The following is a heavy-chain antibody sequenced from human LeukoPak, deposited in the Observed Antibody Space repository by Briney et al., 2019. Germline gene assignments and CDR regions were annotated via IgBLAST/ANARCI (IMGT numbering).Heavy chain of an antibody. CDR3: ARDLIAVRPGWFDP. J-gene: IGHJ5*02. V-gene: IGHV1-18*01. CDR2: TSAYNGNT. D-gene: IGHD6-6*01. CDR1: GYTFTTYG. Sequence: ASVKVSCKASGYTFTTYGISWVRLAPGQGLEWMGRTSAYNGNTNYAQQFQGRVTMTTDTSMSTAYMELRSLRSDDTAVYYCARDLIAVRPGWFDPWGQGSLVTVSS.